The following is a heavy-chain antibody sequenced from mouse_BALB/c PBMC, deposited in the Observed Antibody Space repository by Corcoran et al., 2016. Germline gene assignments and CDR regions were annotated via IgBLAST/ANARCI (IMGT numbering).Heavy chain of an antibody. CDR3: AISGYAWFAY. CDR2: INTYTGEP. J-gene: IGHJ3*01. V-gene: IGHV9-3-1*01. CDR1: GYTFTNYG. D-gene: IGHD3-1*01. Sequence: QIQLVQSGPELKKPGETVKISCKASGYTFTNYGMNWVKQAPGKGLKWMGWINTYTGEPTYADDFKGRFAFSLETSASTAYLQINNLKNEDTATYFCAISGYAWFAYWGQGTLVTVAA.